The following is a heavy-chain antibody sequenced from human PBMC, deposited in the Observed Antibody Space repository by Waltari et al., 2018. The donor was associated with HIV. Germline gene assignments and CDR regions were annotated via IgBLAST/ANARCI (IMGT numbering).Heavy chain of an antibody. D-gene: IGHD6-13*01. J-gene: IGHJ6*02. CDR1: GFTFSSYW. V-gene: IGHV3-74*01. Sequence: EVQLVESGGGLVQPGGSLRLSCAASGFTFSSYWMHWVRQAPGKGLVWVARMNSDGRCTSYADSVKGRFTSSRDNAKNTLYLQMNSLRAEDTAVYYCASGYSSSWRSDYYYYGMDVWGQGTTVTVSS. CDR3: ASGYSSSWRSDYYYYGMDV. CDR2: MNSDGRCT.